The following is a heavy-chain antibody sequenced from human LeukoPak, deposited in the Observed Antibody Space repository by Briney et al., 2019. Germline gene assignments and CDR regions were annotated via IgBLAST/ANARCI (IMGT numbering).Heavy chain of an antibody. CDR3: ARSTGWLQPFDY. V-gene: IGHV4-30-4*01. Sequence: SQTLSLTCTVSGGSISSGDYYWSWVRQPPGKALEWIGYIYFSGTTYYKPALKSRVSMSVDTSKNQFSLKLSSVTAADTAMYYCARSTGWLQPFDYWDQGTLVTVSS. CDR2: IYFSGTT. D-gene: IGHD5-24*01. J-gene: IGHJ4*02. CDR1: GGSISSGDYY.